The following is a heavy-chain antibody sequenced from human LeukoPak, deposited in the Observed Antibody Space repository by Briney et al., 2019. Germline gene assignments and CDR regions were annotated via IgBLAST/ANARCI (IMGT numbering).Heavy chain of an antibody. D-gene: IGHD6-13*01. V-gene: IGHV4-4*07. Sequence: PSETLSLTCAVSGGAISSYHWSWFRQTAGKGLEWIGRIYTSGSTSYNPSLKSRVTMSVDTSKNQFSLKLSSVTAADTAVYYCARGAAAAAYYYYYMDVWGKGTTVTVSS. CDR1: GGAISSYH. CDR2: IYTSGST. CDR3: ARGAAAAAYYYYYMDV. J-gene: IGHJ6*03.